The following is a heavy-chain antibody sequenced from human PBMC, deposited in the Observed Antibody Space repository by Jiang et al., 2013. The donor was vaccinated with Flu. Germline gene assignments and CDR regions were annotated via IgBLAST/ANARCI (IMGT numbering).Heavy chain of an antibody. CDR1: GDSVSSNSAA. D-gene: IGHD2-21*01. CDR2: TYYRSKSYN. V-gene: IGHV6-1*01. Sequence: SLTCAISGDSVSSNSAAWNWIRQSPSRGLEWLGRTYYRSKSYNEYAVSVKSRITINPDTSKNQFSLQLNSVTPGDTAVYYCARGRRDYYAMDVWGQGTTVTVSS. J-gene: IGHJ6*02. CDR3: ARGRRDYYAMDV.